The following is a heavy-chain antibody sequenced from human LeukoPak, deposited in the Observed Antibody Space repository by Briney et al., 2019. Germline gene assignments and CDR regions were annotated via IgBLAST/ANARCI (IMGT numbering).Heavy chain of an antibody. CDR1: GFTFSSYA. Sequence: GASLRLSCAASGFTFSSYAMSWVRQAPGKGLEWVSAISGSGGSTYYADSVKGRFTISRDNSKNTLYLQMHSLRAEDTAVYYCAKDPEIVVVITGWFDPWGQGTLVTDSS. J-gene: IGHJ5*02. CDR2: ISGSGGST. D-gene: IGHD3-22*01. CDR3: AKDPEIVVVITGWFDP. V-gene: IGHV3-23*01.